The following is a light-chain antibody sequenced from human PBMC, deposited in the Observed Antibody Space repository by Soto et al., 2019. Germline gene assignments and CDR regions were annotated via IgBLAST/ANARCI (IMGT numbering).Light chain of an antibody. CDR1: SSDVGGYNF. CDR2: DVS. Sequence: QSVLTQPRSVSGSPGQSVTISCTGTSSDVGGYNFVSWYQQHPGKAPKLMIYDVSKRPSGVPDRFSGSKSGNTASLTISGLQAEDAAEYYCCSYAGSYTWVFGTGTKLTVL. J-gene: IGLJ1*01. CDR3: CSYAGSYTWV. V-gene: IGLV2-11*01.